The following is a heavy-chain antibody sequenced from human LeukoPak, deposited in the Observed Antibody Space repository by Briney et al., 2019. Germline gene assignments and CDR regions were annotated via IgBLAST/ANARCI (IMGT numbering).Heavy chain of an antibody. CDR2: ISYDGSNK. Sequence: PGGSLRLSCAASGFTFSSYAMHWVRQAPGKGLEWVAVISYDGSNKYYADSVKGRFTISRDNSKNTLYLQMNSLRAEDTAVYYCAKVQQNAELRENWFDPWGQGTLVTVSS. D-gene: IGHD3-16*01. J-gene: IGHJ5*02. V-gene: IGHV3-30*04. CDR1: GFTFSSYA. CDR3: AKVQQNAELRENWFDP.